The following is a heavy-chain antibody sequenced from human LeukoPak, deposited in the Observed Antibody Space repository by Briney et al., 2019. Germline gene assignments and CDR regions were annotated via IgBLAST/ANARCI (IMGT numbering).Heavy chain of an antibody. V-gene: IGHV3-48*02. Sequence: GGSLRLSCAASGFTFNSYTMSWVRQAPGKGLEWVSYISSSSSTIYYADSVKGRFTISRDNAKNSLYLQMSSLRDEDTAVYYCAPRGVVIDYWGQGTLVTVSS. CDR3: APRGVVIDY. J-gene: IGHJ4*02. CDR2: ISSSSSTI. CDR1: GFTFNSYT. D-gene: IGHD3-3*01.